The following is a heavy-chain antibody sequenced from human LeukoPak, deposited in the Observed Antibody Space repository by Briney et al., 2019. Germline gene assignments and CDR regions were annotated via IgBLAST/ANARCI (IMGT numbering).Heavy chain of an antibody. D-gene: IGHD2-8*01. J-gene: IGHJ5*02. CDR3: ARLRYCTDGICP. CDR1: GGSISGYY. CDR2: INHSGST. Sequence: SETLSLTCAVYGGSISGYYWSWIRQPPGKGLEWIGEINHSGSTNYNPSLKSRVTISVDTSKNQFSLKLSSVTAADTAVYYCARLRYCTDGICPWGQGTLVTVSS. V-gene: IGHV4-34*01.